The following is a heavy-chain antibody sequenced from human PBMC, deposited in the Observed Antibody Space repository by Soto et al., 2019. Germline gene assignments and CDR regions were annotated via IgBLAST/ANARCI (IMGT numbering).Heavy chain of an antibody. Sequence: SETLSLTCAVYCGSFSGYYWSWIRQPPGKGLEWIGEINHSGSTNYNPSLKSRVTISVDTSKNQFSLKLSSVTAADTAVYYCARAGCSGGSCYYSSKHYFDYWGQGTLVTVSS. V-gene: IGHV4-34*01. CDR2: INHSGST. D-gene: IGHD2-15*01. CDR3: ARAGCSGGSCYYSSKHYFDY. J-gene: IGHJ4*02. CDR1: CGSFSGYY.